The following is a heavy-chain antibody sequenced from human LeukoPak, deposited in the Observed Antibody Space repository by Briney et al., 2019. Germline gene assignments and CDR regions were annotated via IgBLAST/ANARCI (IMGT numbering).Heavy chain of an antibody. CDR2: INPNSGGT. J-gene: IGHJ4*02. Sequence: ASAKVSCKASGYTFTGYYMHWVRQAPGQGLEWMGWINPNSGGTNYAQKFQGRVTMTRDTSISTAYMELSRLRSDDTAVYYCARDPPDIVVVPAARDAYWGQGTLVIVSS. CDR3: ARDPPDIVVVPAARDAY. D-gene: IGHD2-2*01. V-gene: IGHV1-2*02. CDR1: GYTFTGYY.